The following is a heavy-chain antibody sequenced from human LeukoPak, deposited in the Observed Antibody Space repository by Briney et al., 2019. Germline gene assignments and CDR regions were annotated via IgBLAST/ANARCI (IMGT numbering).Heavy chain of an antibody. CDR1: GFTFSSYW. CDR3: ARARYYYDSSGSYYFDY. J-gene: IGHJ4*02. D-gene: IGHD3-22*01. CDR2: IKQDGSEK. V-gene: IGHV3-7*04. Sequence: GGSLRLSCAASGFTFSSYWMSWVRQAPGKGLEWVANIKQDGSEKYYVDSEKGRFTISRDNAKNSLYLQMNSLRAEDTAVYYCARARYYYDSSGSYYFDYWGQGTLVTVSS.